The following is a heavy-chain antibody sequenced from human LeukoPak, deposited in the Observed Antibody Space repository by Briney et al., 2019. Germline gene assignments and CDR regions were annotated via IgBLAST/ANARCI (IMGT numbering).Heavy chain of an antibody. CDR3: AKDRDGGYSGSLGWFDP. D-gene: IGHD1-26*01. V-gene: IGHV3-23*01. CDR1: GITLSNYG. J-gene: IGHJ5*02. Sequence: GGSLRLSCAVSGITLSNYGMSWVRQAPGKGLEWVAGISGSGGGTNYADSVKGRFTISRDNSKNTLYLQMNSLRAEDTAVYYCAKDRDGGYSGSLGWFDPWGQGTLVTVSS. CDR2: ISGSGGGT.